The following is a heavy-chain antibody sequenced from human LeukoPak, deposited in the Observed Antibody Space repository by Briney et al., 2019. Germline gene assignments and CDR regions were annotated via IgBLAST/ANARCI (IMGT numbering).Heavy chain of an antibody. CDR1: GYSFTSYW. D-gene: IGHD6-13*01. CDR2: IYPGDSDT. V-gene: IGHV5-51*01. Sequence: GESLKISCKGSGYSFTSYWIGWVRQMPGKGLEWMGIIYPGDSDTRYSPSFQGQVTISADKSISTAYLQWSSLKASDTAMYYCARLEGVAAAGTPKYYYYYYMDVRGKGTTVTVSS. CDR3: ARLEGVAAAGTPKYYYYYYMDV. J-gene: IGHJ6*03.